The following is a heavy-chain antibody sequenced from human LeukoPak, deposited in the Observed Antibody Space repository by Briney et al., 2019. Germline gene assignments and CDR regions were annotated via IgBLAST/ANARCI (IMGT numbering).Heavy chain of an antibody. D-gene: IGHD1-1*01. CDR3: ARELERREHAFDI. Sequence: LSLTCAVYGGSFSGYYWSWIRQAPGKGLEWVSYISSSGSTIYYADSVKGRFTISRDNAKNSLYLQMNSLRAEDTAVYYCARELERREHAFDIWGQGTMVTVSS. CDR1: GGSFSGYY. V-gene: IGHV3-11*01. CDR2: ISSSGSTI. J-gene: IGHJ3*02.